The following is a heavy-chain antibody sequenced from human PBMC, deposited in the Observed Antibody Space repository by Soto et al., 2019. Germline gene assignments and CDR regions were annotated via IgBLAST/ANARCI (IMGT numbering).Heavy chain of an antibody. Sequence: QVQLQQWGAGLLKPSETLSLTCAVYGGSFSGYYWSWIRQPPGKGLEWIGEINHSGSTNYNPSLKSRVTISVDTSKNHFSLRLSSVTAADTAVYYCARDRVRGWNDGYYYYGIDVWGQGTTVTVSS. CDR3: ARDRVRGWNDGYYYYGIDV. CDR1: GGSFSGYY. D-gene: IGHD1-1*01. V-gene: IGHV4-34*01. CDR2: INHSGST. J-gene: IGHJ6*02.